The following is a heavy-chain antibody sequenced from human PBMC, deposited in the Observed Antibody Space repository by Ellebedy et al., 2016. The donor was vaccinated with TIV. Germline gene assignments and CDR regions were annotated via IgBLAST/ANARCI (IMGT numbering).Heavy chain of an antibody. D-gene: IGHD5-24*01. Sequence: MPSETLSLTCTVSGGSISSSSYYWGWIRQPPGKGLEWIGSIYYSGSTYYNPSLKSRVTISVDTSKNQFSLKLSSVTAADTAVYYCARRLGYNEWRSFDPWGQGTLVTVSS. CDR3: ARRLGYNEWRSFDP. V-gene: IGHV4-39*01. CDR1: GGSISSSSYY. CDR2: IYYSGST. J-gene: IGHJ5*02.